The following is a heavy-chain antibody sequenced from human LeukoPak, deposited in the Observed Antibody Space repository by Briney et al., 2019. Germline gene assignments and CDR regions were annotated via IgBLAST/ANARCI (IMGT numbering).Heavy chain of an antibody. V-gene: IGHV3-23*01. J-gene: IGHJ4*02. CDR2: ISGSGGST. Sequence: GGSLRLSCAASGFSFSTYAMMWVRQAPGKGLEWVSGISGSGGSTYYADSVKGRFTISRDNSKNTLYLQMNSLRAEDTAVYYCAKLAAAGFFDYWGQGTLVTVSS. D-gene: IGHD6-13*01. CDR1: GFSFSTYA. CDR3: AKLAAAGFFDY.